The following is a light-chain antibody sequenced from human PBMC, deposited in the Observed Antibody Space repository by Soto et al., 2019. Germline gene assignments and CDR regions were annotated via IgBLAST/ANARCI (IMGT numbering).Light chain of an antibody. CDR2: GAS. V-gene: IGKV3-11*01. CDR3: EHRSKWALP. CDR1: QSITRD. Sequence: EIVMTQSPGTLSVSPGERATLSCRASQSITRDLAWYEHVRGQGPRRLNHGASKVAAGTPARFSASGSGTDFTLTISRLEPEDFAVDYCEHRSKWALPCGGGTKVEI. J-gene: IGKJ4*01.